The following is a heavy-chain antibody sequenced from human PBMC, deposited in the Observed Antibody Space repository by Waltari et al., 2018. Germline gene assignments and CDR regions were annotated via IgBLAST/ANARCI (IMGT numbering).Heavy chain of an antibody. V-gene: IGHV4-4*02. CDR3: ARDRGRGLYLDS. Sequence: LHCHQVGRGLVKPSGTLSHIGRVAGEFMMETYWWRWVRQAPGKGLEWIGQVRGSGKTKSNPSFASRVTVSVDTSTAQFSLKVTSATAADTAVYYCARDRGRGLYLDSWGQGILVTVSP. J-gene: IGHJ4*02. CDR1: GEFMMETYW. D-gene: IGHD2-15*01. CDR2: VRGSGKT.